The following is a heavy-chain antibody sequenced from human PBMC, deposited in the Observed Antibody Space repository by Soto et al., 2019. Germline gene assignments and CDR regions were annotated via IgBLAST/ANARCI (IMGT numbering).Heavy chain of an antibody. D-gene: IGHD1-26*01. V-gene: IGHV3-23*01. CDR2: ISGSGDST. J-gene: IGHJ4*02. CDR3: ARRGSGSSYDY. CDR1: GFTFSSYA. Sequence: EVQLLESGGGLEQPGGSLRLSCAASGFTFSSYAMNWVRQAPGKGLEWVSVISGSGDSTYYADSVKGRFTISRDNSKNTLYLQMNSLRAEDTAVYYCARRGSGSSYDYWGQGTLVTVSS.